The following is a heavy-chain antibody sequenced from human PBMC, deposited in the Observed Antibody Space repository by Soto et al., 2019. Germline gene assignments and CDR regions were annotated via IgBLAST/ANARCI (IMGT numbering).Heavy chain of an antibody. J-gene: IGHJ4*02. V-gene: IGHV4-39*01. CDR1: GGSISSSSYY. CDR3: ASRADFWSGYYKASGDY. D-gene: IGHD3-3*01. Sequence: QLQLQESGPGLVKPSETLSLTCTVSGGSISSSSYYWGWIRQPPGKGLEWIGSIYYSGSTYYNPSLKSRVTISVDTSKNQFSLKLSSVTAADTAVYYCASRADFWSGYYKASGDYWGQGTLVTVSS. CDR2: IYYSGST.